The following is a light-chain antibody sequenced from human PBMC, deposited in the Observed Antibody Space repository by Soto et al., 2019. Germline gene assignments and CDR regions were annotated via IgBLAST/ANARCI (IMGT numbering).Light chain of an antibody. CDR2: GAS. V-gene: IGKV3-20*01. Sequence: IVLTQSPGTLSLSPGERATLSCRARQSVSSSYLAWYQQKPCQPPRLLIYGASSRATGIPDRFSGSGSGTDFTLTISRLEPEGFAGYDCQQYGSSPLTFGPGTKVDIK. CDR3: QQYGSSPLT. CDR1: QSVSSSY. J-gene: IGKJ3*01.